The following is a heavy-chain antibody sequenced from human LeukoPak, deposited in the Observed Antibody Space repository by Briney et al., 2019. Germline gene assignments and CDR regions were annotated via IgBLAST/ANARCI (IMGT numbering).Heavy chain of an antibody. CDR2: IYYSGST. V-gene: IGHV4-61*05. Sequence: SETLSLTCTVSGDSISGSSYYWGWIRQPPGKGLEWIGYIYYSGSTNYNPSLKSRVTISVDTSKNQFSLKLSSVTAADTAVYYCARSKKRWHNTGFDYWGQGTLVTVSS. D-gene: IGHD1/OR15-1a*01. CDR1: GDSISGSSYY. CDR3: ARSKKRWHNTGFDY. J-gene: IGHJ4*02.